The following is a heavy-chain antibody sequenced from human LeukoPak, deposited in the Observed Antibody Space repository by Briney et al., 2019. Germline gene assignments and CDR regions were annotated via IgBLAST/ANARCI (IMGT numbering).Heavy chain of an antibody. D-gene: IGHD3-10*01. V-gene: IGHV4-39*07. CDR1: GGSISSSSYY. CDR3: ARDYGSGTYFDS. Sequence: SETLSLTCTVSGGSISSSSYYWGWIRQPPGKGLEWIGSIFYSGSTYYNPSLKSRVTMSVDTSKNQFSLKLSSVTAADTAVYYCARDYGSGTYFDSWGQGTLVTVSS. J-gene: IGHJ4*02. CDR2: IFYSGST.